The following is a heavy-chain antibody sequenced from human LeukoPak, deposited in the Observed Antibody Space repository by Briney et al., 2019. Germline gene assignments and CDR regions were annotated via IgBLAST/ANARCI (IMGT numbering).Heavy chain of an antibody. J-gene: IGHJ6*03. Sequence: SETLSLICTVSGGSISSYYWSWIRQPAGKGLEWIGRIYTSGSTNYNPSLKSRVTMSVDTSKNQFSLKLSSVTAADTAVYYCARGRIAALRYYYYMDVWGKETTVTVSS. CDR1: GGSISSYY. D-gene: IGHD6-6*01. CDR2: IYTSGST. V-gene: IGHV4-4*07. CDR3: ARGRIAALRYYYYMDV.